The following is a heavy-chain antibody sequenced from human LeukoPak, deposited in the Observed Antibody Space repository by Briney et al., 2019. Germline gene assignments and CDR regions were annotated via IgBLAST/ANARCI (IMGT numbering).Heavy chain of an antibody. D-gene: IGHD3-3*01. V-gene: IGHV4-34*01. CDR3: ARAGSYKGYYDFWSGYSRSYYYYYMDV. J-gene: IGHJ6*03. Sequence: SETLSLTCVLYGGSSTNYFWSWIRQPPGKGLEWIGEINRSASTNYNPSLKSRVTISVDTSKNQFSLKLSSVTAADTAVYYCARAGSYKGYYDFWSGYSRSYYYYYMDVWGKGTTGTVSS. CDR1: GGSSTNYF. CDR2: INRSAST.